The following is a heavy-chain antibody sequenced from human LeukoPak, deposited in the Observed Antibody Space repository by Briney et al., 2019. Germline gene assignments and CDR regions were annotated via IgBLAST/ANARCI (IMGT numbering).Heavy chain of an antibody. CDR1: GYTFTSYA. D-gene: IGHD6-13*01. J-gene: IGHJ5*02. Sequence: ASVKVSCKASGYTFTSYAMHWVRQAPGQRLEWMGWINAGNGNTKYSQKFQGRVTITRDTSASTAYMELSSLRSEDTAVYYCARDRPLAAAPYNWFDPWGQGTLVTVSS. CDR3: ARDRPLAAAPYNWFDP. CDR2: INAGNGNT. V-gene: IGHV1-3*01.